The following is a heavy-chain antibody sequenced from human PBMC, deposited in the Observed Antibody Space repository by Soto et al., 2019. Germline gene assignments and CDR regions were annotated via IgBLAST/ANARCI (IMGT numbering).Heavy chain of an antibody. Sequence: GGSLRLSCAASGFTFSDYYMSWIRQAPGKGLEWISYISSSGSPLYYADSVKGRLTISRDNARNSLFLQMNSLRDDDTAVYYCARERHSGYDDFDYWGQGTLVTVSS. CDR3: ARERHSGYDDFDY. D-gene: IGHD5-12*01. V-gene: IGHV3-11*01. J-gene: IGHJ4*02. CDR1: GFTFSDYY. CDR2: ISSSGSPL.